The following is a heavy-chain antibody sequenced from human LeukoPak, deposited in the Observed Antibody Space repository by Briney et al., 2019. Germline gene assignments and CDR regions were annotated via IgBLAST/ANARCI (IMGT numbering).Heavy chain of an antibody. CDR1: GYTFTSFG. CDR3: ARAYDFWSGYPHYYYYYMDV. Sequence: GASVKVSCKASGYTFTSFGISWVRQAPGQGLEWVGWISAYNGNTDYAQNLQGRVTMTTDTSTTTAYMELRSLRSGDTAVYYCARAYDFWSGYPHYYYYYMDVWGKGTTVTVSS. CDR2: ISAYNGNT. J-gene: IGHJ6*03. V-gene: IGHV1-18*01. D-gene: IGHD3-3*01.